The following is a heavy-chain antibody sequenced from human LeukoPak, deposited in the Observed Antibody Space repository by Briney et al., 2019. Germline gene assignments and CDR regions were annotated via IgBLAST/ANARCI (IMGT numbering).Heavy chain of an antibody. V-gene: IGHV3-30-3*01. J-gene: IGHJ5*02. CDR3: ARGGTKFDP. Sequence: PGGSLRLSCAASGFTFSSYAMHWVRQAPGKGLEWVAVISYDGSNKYYADSVKGRFTISRDNSKNTLYLQMNSLRAEDTAVYYCARGGTKFDPWGQGTLVTVSS. CDR1: GFTFSSYA. CDR2: ISYDGSNK. D-gene: IGHD1-7*01.